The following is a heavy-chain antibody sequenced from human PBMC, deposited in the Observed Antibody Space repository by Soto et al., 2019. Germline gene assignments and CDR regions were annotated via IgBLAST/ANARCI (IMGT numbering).Heavy chain of an antibody. CDR3: ARVVGELLGSPSNYYYYYMDV. Sequence: HHGGSLRLSCAASGFTVSSNYMSWVRQAPGKGLEWVSVIYSGGSTYYADSVKGRFTISRDNSKNTLYLQMNSLRAEDTAVYYCARVVGELLGSPSNYYYYYMDVWGKGTTVTVSS. J-gene: IGHJ6*03. V-gene: IGHV3-66*01. D-gene: IGHD2-2*01. CDR2: IYSGGST. CDR1: GFTVSSNY.